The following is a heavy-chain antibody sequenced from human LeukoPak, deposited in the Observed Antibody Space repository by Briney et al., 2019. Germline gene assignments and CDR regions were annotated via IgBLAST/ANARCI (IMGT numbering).Heavy chain of an antibody. V-gene: IGHV1-69*04. Sequence: ASVKVSCKASGYTFTSYGISWVRQAPGQGLEWMGRIIPILGIANYAQKFQGRVTITADKSTSTAYMELSSLRSEDTAVYYCAREVGYCSSTSCYYYYYYYGMDVWGQGTTVTVSS. CDR1: GYTFTSYG. D-gene: IGHD2-2*01. J-gene: IGHJ6*02. CDR3: AREVGYCSSTSCYYYYYYYGMDV. CDR2: IIPILGIA.